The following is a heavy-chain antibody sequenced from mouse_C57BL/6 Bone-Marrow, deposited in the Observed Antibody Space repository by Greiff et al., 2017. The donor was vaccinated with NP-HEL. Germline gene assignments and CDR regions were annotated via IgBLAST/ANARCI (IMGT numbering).Heavy chain of an antibody. V-gene: IGHV1-59*01. CDR3: ARSRYSHYFDY. D-gene: IGHD2-12*01. J-gene: IGHJ2*01. Sequence: VQLQQPGAELVRPGTSVKLSCKASGYTFTSYWMHWVKQRPGQGLEWIGVIDPSDSYTNYNQKFKGKATLTVDTSSSTAYMQLSSLTSEDSAVYYCARSRYSHYFDYWGQGTTLTVSS. CDR1: GYTFTSYW. CDR2: IDPSDSYT.